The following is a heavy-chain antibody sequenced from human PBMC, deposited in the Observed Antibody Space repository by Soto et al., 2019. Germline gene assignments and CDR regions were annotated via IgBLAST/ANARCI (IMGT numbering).Heavy chain of an antibody. J-gene: IGHJ4*02. V-gene: IGHV3-48*01. CDR1: GFTFSSYS. CDR2: ISGSSSST. Sequence: GGSLRLSCAASGFTFSSYSMNWVRQAPGKGLEWVTYISGSSSSTYYADSVKGRFTISRDNAKNTLYLQMNSLRAEDTAVYYCAKVPTAHPRSSRAFFYFDYWGQGTLVTVSS. D-gene: IGHD2-2*01. CDR3: AKVPTAHPRSSRAFFYFDY.